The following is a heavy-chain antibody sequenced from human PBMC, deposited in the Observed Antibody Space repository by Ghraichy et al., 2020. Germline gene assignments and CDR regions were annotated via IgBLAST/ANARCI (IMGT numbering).Heavy chain of an antibody. CDR1: DYTFTSYG. D-gene: IGHD6-13*01. V-gene: IGHV1-18*01. CDR2: SSAYNGNT. Sequence: ASVKVSCKASDYTFTSYGISWVRHASGQGLEYMGLSSAYNGNTNYAQKLQGRVTMTTDTSTSTAYMELRSLRSDDTAVYYCARDSPTSGIAAAAPYGYYGMDVLGQGTPVT. J-gene: IGHJ6*02. CDR3: ARDSPTSGIAAAAPYGYYGMDV.